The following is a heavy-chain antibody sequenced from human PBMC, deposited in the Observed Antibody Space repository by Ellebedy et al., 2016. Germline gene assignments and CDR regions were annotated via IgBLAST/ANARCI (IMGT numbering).Heavy chain of an antibody. J-gene: IGHJ5*02. CDR3: ARGLWCSSTSCYRSWFDP. CDR1: GYTFTSYD. CDR2: MNPNSGNT. D-gene: IGHD2-2*02. Sequence: ASVKVSXKASGYTFTSYDINWVRQATGQGLEWMGWMNPNSGNTGYAQKFQGRVTMTRNTSISTAYMELSSLRSEDTAVYYCARGLWCSSTSCYRSWFDPWGQGTLVTVSS. V-gene: IGHV1-8*01.